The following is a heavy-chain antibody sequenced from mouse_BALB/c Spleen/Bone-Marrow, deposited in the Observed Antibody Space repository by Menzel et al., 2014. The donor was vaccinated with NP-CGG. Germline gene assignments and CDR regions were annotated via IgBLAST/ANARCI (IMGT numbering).Heavy chain of an antibody. Sequence: VQLQQSGGGLVQPGGSLKLSRAASGFDFSRYWMSWVRPAPGKGLEWIGEINPDSSTINYTPSLKDKFIISRDNAKNTLYLQMSKVRSEDTALYYCARPLYDGYYVWFAYWGQGTLVTVSA. CDR2: INPDSSTI. J-gene: IGHJ3*01. CDR3: ARPLYDGYYVWFAY. V-gene: IGHV4-1*02. D-gene: IGHD2-3*01. CDR1: GFDFSRYW.